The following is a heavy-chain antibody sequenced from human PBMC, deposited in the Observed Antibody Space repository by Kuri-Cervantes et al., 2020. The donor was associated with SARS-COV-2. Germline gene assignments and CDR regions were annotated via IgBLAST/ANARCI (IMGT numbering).Heavy chain of an antibody. CDR3: AKPQRITIFGVVIMVDAFDI. J-gene: IGHJ3*02. CDR1: GFTFSSYG. V-gene: IGHV3-48*01. D-gene: IGHD3-3*01. Sequence: GGSLRLSCAASGFTFSSYGMHWVRQAPGKGLEWVSYISSSSSTIYYADSVKGRFTISRDNAKNSLYLQMNSLRAEDTAVYYCAKPQRITIFGVVIMVDAFDIWGQGTMVTVSS. CDR2: ISSSSSTI.